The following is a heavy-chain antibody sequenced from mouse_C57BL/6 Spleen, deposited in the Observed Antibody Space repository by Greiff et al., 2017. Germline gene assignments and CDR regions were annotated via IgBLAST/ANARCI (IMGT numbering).Heavy chain of an antibody. CDR2: ISSGGGYI. V-gene: IGHV5-9-1*02. Sequence: DVKLQESGEGLVKPGGSLKLSCAASGFTFSSYAMSWVRQTPEKRLEWVAYISSGGGYIYYADTVKGRFTISRANARNTLYLQMSSLKSEDTAMYYCTRDLGLLQAMDYWGQGTSVTVSS. CDR1: GFTFSSYA. J-gene: IGHJ4*01. D-gene: IGHD2-3*01. CDR3: TRDLGLLQAMDY.